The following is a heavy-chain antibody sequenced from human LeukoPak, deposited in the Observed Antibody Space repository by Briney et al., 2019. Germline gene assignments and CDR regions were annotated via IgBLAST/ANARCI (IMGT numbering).Heavy chain of an antibody. J-gene: IGHJ4*02. V-gene: IGHV4-59*01. CDR2: IYYSGST. CDR1: GGSISSYY. D-gene: IGHD6-6*01. CDR3: ASSPLHSSSYYFDY. Sequence: SETLSLTCTVSGGSISSYYWSWIRQPPGKGLEWIGYIYYSGSTNYNPSLKSRVTISVDTSKNQFSLKLSSVTAADTAVYYCASSPLHSSSYYFDYWGQGTLVTVSS.